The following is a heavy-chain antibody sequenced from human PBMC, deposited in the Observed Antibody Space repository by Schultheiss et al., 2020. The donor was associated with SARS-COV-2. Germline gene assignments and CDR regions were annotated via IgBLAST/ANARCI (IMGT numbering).Heavy chain of an antibody. CDR3: AKDLSYGGYIWFDP. CDR2: MKQDGSEK. Sequence: GGSLRLSCVTSGFTFSSYWMSWVRQAPGKGLEWVANMKQDGSEKYYVDSVKGRFTISRDNAKRSLYLQMISLRAEDTALYYCAKDLSYGGYIWFDPWGQGALVTVSS. V-gene: IGHV3-7*03. D-gene: IGHD4-23*01. J-gene: IGHJ5*02. CDR1: GFTFSSYW.